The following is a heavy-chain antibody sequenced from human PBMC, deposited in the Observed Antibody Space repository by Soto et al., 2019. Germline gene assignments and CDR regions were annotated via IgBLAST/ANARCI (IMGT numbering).Heavy chain of an antibody. J-gene: IGHJ3*02. CDR3: AKDRAAAGTGDAVDI. Sequence: ELQLLESGGGLVQPGGSLRLSCAASGFTFSSYAMSWVRQAPGKGLAWVLAISGSGGSTYYAECVKGRFTISRANSKNTLDLRMNSLRAEDTAVYYWAKDRAAAGTGDAVDIWGHVTMVTVSS. CDR2: ISGSGGST. V-gene: IGHV3-23*01. D-gene: IGHD6-13*01. CDR1: GFTFSSYA.